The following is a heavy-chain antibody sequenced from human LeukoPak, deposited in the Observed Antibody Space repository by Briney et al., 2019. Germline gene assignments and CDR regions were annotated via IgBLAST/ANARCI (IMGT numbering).Heavy chain of an antibody. V-gene: IGHV1-69*13. CDR1: GYTFTTYG. CDR3: ARERWSAGGYCSGGSCYTFDY. Sequence: GASVKVSCKASGYTFTTYGISWVRQAPGQGLEWMGGIIPIFGTANYAQKFQGRVTITADESTSTAYMKLSSLRSEDTAVYYCARERWSAGGYCSGGSCYTFDYWGQGTLVTVSS. J-gene: IGHJ4*02. CDR2: IIPIFGTA. D-gene: IGHD2-15*01.